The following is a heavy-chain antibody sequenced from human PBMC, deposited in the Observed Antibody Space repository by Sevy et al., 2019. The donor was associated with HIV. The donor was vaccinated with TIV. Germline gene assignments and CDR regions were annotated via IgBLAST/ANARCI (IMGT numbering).Heavy chain of an antibody. CDR3: ARLRTTGEYYFDY. V-gene: IGHV4-39*01. D-gene: IGHD7-27*01. Sequence: SETLSLTCTVSGGSISSSSYYWGWIRQPPGKGLEWIGSVYYSGVTSYNPSLKRRVTISVDTSKNQFSLKLGSVTAADTAVYYCARLRTTGEYYFDYWGQGTLVTVSS. CDR1: GGSISSSSYY. CDR2: VYYSGVT. J-gene: IGHJ4*02.